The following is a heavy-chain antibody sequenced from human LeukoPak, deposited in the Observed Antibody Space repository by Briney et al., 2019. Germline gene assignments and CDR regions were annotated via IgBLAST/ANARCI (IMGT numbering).Heavy chain of an antibody. CDR1: GGTFSSYA. Sequence: ASVKVSCKASGGTFSSYAISWVRQAPGQGLEWMGIINPTGGSTTYAQKFQGRVTMTRDTSTSTVYMELSSLRSDDTAVYYCARTAARRFDYWGQGTLVTVSS. CDR3: ARTAARRFDY. V-gene: IGHV1-46*01. J-gene: IGHJ4*02. D-gene: IGHD6-6*01. CDR2: INPTGGST.